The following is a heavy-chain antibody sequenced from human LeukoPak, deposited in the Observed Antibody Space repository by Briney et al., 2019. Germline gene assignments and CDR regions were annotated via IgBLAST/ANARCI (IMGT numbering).Heavy chain of an antibody. CDR2: FYYGGTT. CDR1: GGSITSSSYY. Sequence: SETLSLTCTVSGGSITSSSYYWAWIRQPPGKGLEWIGSFYYGGTTFYNPSLKSRVTISADTSKNQFSLKLTSVTAAVTAVYYCARRVIVATLDYWGQGILVTVSS. V-gene: IGHV4-39*01. D-gene: IGHD5-12*01. CDR3: ARRVIVATLDY. J-gene: IGHJ4*02.